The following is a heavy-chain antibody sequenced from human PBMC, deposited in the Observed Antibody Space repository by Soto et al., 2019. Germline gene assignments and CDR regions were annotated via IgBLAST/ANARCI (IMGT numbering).Heavy chain of an antibody. CDR3: AKVGPSYYYGMDV. CDR1: GLDFSSEV. CDR2: ISGSGRTI. V-gene: IGHV3-23*01. Sequence: GSLRLSCAASGLDFSSEVMCWVRQAPGKGLEWVSSISGSGRTIYHADSMRGRFAISRDNSKNSLYLQLNNLRVDDTAVYYCAKVGPSYYYGMDVWGQGTTVTVSS. J-gene: IGHJ6*02. D-gene: IGHD1-26*01.